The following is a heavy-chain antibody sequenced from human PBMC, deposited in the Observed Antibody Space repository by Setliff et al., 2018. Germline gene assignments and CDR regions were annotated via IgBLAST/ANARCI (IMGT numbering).Heavy chain of an antibody. V-gene: IGHV4-34*01. CDR1: GGSFSDYY. CDR3: ATTTLGRYCSGGNCYFGY. CDR2: FNRTRKI. Sequence: SETLSLTCEVSGGSFSDYYWSWIRQSPGKGLEWLGDFNRTRKIDYSPSLKSRLTISVDTSKKQFSLHLNSVTAADTAMYYCATTTLGRYCSGGNCYFGYWGQGTLVTVSS. J-gene: IGHJ4*02. D-gene: IGHD2-15*01.